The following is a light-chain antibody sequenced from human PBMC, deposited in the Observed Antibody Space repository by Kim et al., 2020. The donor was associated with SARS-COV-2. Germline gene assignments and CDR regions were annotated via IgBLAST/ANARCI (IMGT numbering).Light chain of an antibody. J-gene: IGLJ7*01. Sequence: GPSFTISRSGNSSNVGRSFANCHQQRPGTAPKVSIYNDHQRPSGVPDRFSGSRCGTSASLAISGLQSEDEADYYGATWDVSLNGWVFGGATQLTVL. CDR3: ATWDVSLNGWV. V-gene: IGLV1-44*01. CDR2: NDH. CDR1: SSNVGRSF.